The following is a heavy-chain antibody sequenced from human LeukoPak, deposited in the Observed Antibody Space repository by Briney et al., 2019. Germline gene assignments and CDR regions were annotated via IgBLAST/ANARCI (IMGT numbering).Heavy chain of an antibody. J-gene: IGHJ5*02. Sequence: GASVKVSCKASGGTFTSYAISWVRQAPGQGVEWRGGIIPILGIANYAQKFQGRVTITSDKSTSTAYMELSSLRSEDTAVYYCARAPMIVVSPHNWFHPWPQGTLVRLPS. CDR3: ARAPMIVVSPHNWFHP. CDR1: GGTFTSYA. CDR2: IIPILGIA. V-gene: IGHV1-69*10. D-gene: IGHD3-22*01.